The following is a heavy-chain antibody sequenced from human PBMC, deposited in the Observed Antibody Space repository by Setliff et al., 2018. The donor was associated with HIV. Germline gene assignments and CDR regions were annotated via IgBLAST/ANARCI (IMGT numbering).Heavy chain of an antibody. CDR2: IYTSGLT. Sequence: SETLSLTCTVPGGSINSGGYYWVWIRQPALKGLEWIVRIYTSGLTNYNPTLKIRVTISVDTSKNQVSLKLSSVTASDTAVYYCARARDIVIRGDAGMDVWVPGTTVTVSS. D-gene: IGHD3-10*01. V-gene: IGHV4-61*02. CDR3: ARARDIVIRGDAGMDV. J-gene: IGHJ6*02. CDR1: GGSINSGGYY.